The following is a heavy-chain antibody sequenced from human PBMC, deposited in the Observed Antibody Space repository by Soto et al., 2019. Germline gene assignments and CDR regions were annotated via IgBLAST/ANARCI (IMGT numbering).Heavy chain of an antibody. Sequence: GGSLRLSCAASGFTFSSYAMIWVRQAPGKGLEWVSSISSSSSYIYYADSVKGRFTISRDNAKNSLYLQMNSLRAEDTAVYYCAREGGEDVNNYYYYGMDVWGQGTTVTVSS. CDR1: GFTFSSYA. D-gene: IGHD1-26*01. CDR2: ISSSSSYI. CDR3: AREGGEDVNNYYYYGMDV. J-gene: IGHJ6*02. V-gene: IGHV3-21*01.